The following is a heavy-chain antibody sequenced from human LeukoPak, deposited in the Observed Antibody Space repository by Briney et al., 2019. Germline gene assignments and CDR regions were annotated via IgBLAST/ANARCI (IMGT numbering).Heavy chain of an antibody. CDR3: TRLRATGYYYGSGSYYYYYGMDV. CDR2: ISSSSSYI. Sequence: PGGSLRLSCAASRFTFSSYSMNWVRQAPGKGLEWVSSISSSSSYIYYADSVKGRFTISRDNAKNSLYLQMNSLKTEDTAVYYCTRLRATGYYYGSGSYYYYYGMDVWGQGTTVTVSS. J-gene: IGHJ6*02. D-gene: IGHD3-10*01. CDR1: RFTFSSYS. V-gene: IGHV3-21*04.